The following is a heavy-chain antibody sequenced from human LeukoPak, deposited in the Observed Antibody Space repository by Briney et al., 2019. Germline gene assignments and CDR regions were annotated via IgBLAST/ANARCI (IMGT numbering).Heavy chain of an antibody. D-gene: IGHD3-3*01. CDR1: GYSISSGYY. V-gene: IGHV4-38-2*02. Sequence: SETLSLTCTVSGYSISSGYYWGWIRQPPGKGLEWIGSIYHSGSTYYNPSLKSRVTISVDTSKNQFSLKLSSVTAADTAVYYCARFWSGYPNMFDYWGQGTLVTVSS. CDR3: ARFWSGYPNMFDY. J-gene: IGHJ4*02. CDR2: IYHSGST.